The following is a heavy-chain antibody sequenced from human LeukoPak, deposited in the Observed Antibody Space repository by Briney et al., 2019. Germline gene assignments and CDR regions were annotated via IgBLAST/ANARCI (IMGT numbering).Heavy chain of an antibody. J-gene: IGHJ4*02. CDR1: GGSISSSSYY. CDR3: ARLSPGEAVDY. CDR2: IYYSGST. D-gene: IGHD4-17*01. Sequence: PSETLSLTCTVSGGSISSSSYYWGWIRQPPGKGLEWIGSIYYSGSTYYNPSLKSRVTISVDTSKNQSSLKLSSVTAADTAVYYCARLSPGEAVDYWGQGTLVTVSS. V-gene: IGHV4-39*01.